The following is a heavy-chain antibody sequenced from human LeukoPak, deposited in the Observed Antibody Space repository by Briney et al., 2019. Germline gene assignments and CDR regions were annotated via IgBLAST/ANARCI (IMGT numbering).Heavy chain of an antibody. CDR3: ARNYYDSSGYDYAFDY. CDR1: GYTVSSNY. V-gene: IGHV3-53*01. J-gene: IGHJ4*02. CDR2: IYSGGST. Sequence: GGSLRLSCAASGYTVSSNYTSWVRQAPGKGLEWVSVIYSGGSTYYADSVKGRFTISRDNSMNTLYLQMNSLRAEDTAVYYCARNYYDSSGYDYAFDYWGQGTLVTVSS. D-gene: IGHD3-22*01.